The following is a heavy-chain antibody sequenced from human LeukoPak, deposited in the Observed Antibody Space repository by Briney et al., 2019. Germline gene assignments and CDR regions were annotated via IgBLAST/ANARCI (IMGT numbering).Heavy chain of an antibody. Sequence: PSETLSLTCTVSGGSISSHYWSWIRQPAGKGLEWIGRIYTSGSTNYNPSLKSRVTMSVDTSKNQFSLKLSSVTAADTAVYYCAREVVTAIRDAFDIWGQGTMVTVSS. CDR3: AREVVTAIRDAFDI. D-gene: IGHD2-21*02. V-gene: IGHV4-4*07. CDR2: IYTSGST. J-gene: IGHJ3*02. CDR1: GGSISSHY.